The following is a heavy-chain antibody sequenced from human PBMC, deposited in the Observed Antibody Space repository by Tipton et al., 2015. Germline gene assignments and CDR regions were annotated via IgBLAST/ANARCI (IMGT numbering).Heavy chain of an antibody. V-gene: IGHV4-34*01. J-gene: IGHJ3*02. CDR1: GGSFSGYS. Sequence: TLSLTCAVYGGSFSGYSWNWIRQPPGKGLEWIGEITHSGSTNYNPSLKSRVTISVDTSKNQFSLQLNSVTPEDTAVYYCARRVRHGVLDIWGRGTVVTASS. D-gene: IGHD2-8*01. CDR3: ARRVRHGVLDI. CDR2: ITHSGST.